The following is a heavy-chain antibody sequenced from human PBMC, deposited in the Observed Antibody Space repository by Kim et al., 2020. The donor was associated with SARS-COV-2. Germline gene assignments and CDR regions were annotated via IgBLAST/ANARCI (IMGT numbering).Heavy chain of an antibody. Sequence: ISYADSVKGRFTISRDNAKNSLYLQMNSLRAEDTAVYYCARARSGSYSDYWGQGTLVTVSS. J-gene: IGHJ4*02. D-gene: IGHD1-26*01. V-gene: IGHV3-48*04. CDR3: ARARSGSYSDY. CDR2: I.